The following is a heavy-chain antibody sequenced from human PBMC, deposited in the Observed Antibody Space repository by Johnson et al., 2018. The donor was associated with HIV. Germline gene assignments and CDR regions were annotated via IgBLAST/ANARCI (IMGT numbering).Heavy chain of an antibody. V-gene: IGHV3-23*04. CDR3: ANFRDYYDTHDAFDI. J-gene: IGHJ3*02. D-gene: IGHD3-22*01. Sequence: VQLVESGGGLVKPGGSLRLSCAASGFTFSDYYMSWVRQAPGKGLEWVSAISGSGGSTYYADSVKGRFAISRDNSKNTLYLQMNSLRAEDTAVYYCANFRDYYDTHDAFDIWGQGTMVTVSS. CDR1: GFTFSDYY. CDR2: ISGSGGST.